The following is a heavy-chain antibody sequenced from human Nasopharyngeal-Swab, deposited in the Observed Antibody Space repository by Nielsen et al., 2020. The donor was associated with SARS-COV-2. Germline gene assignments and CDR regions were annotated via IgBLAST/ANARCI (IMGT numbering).Heavy chain of an antibody. CDR1: GTTLSTFG. CDR3: TRWGYNYTY. J-gene: IGHJ4*02. Sequence: SVKVSCKSSGTTLSTFGLSWVRQAPGQGLEWVGWFIPVFGTINYAQRFLGRVTITADESTTTAYMDLRGLRSDDTAIYYCTRWGYNYTYWGQGTLVTVSS. D-gene: IGHD5-24*01. V-gene: IGHV1-69*13. CDR2: FIPVFGTI.